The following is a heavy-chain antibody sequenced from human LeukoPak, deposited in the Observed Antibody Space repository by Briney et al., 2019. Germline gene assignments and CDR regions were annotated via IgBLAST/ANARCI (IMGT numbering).Heavy chain of an antibody. CDR2: IIPILGIA. D-gene: IGHD3-3*01. CDR3: ARKVLGEWLLGEAFDI. CDR1: GGIFSSYT. J-gene: IGHJ3*02. V-gene: IGHV1-69*02. Sequence: SVKVSCKASGGIFSSYTISWVRQAPGQGLEWMGRIIPILGIANYAQKFQGRVTITADKSTSTAYMELSSLRSEDTAVYYCARKVLGEWLLGEAFDIWGQGTMVTVSS.